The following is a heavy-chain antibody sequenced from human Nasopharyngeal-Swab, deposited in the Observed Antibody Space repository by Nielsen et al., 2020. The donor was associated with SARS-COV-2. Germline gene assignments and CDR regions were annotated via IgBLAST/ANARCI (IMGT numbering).Heavy chain of an antibody. J-gene: IGHJ4*02. CDR1: GYSLRRFG. CDR2: NSVYNSYT. V-gene: IGHV1-18*01. Sequence: ASVQVSCKASGYSLRRFGINWVRQAPGQGLEWMGWNSVYNSYTNYAQKLQGRVSMTTDTSTSTAYTELRSLRSDDTAVYYCARDIEEWLVVPSLSFDYWGQGTLVTVSS. D-gene: IGHD3-3*01. CDR3: ARDIEEWLVVPSLSFDY.